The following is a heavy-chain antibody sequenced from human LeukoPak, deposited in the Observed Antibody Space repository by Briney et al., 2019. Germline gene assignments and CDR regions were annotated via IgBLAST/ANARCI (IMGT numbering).Heavy chain of an antibody. CDR3: ARDRKDIVVVVAATIDY. V-gene: IGHV3-48*01. J-gene: IGHJ4*02. D-gene: IGHD2-15*01. CDR2: ISSSSSTL. Sequence: GGSLRLSCAASGFTFSSYGMNWVRQAPGKGLEWVSYISSSSSTLYYADSVKGRFTISRDNAKNSLYLQMNSLRADDTAVYYCARDRKDIVVVVAATIDYWGQGTLVTVSS. CDR1: GFTFSSYG.